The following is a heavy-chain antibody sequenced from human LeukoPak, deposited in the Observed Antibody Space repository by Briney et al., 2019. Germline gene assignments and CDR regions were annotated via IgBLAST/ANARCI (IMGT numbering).Heavy chain of an antibody. D-gene: IGHD5-18*01. V-gene: IGHV1-24*01. J-gene: IGHJ4*02. CDR2: FDPEDGET. CDR3: APLQLYSYGSIDY. CDR1: GYTLTELS. Sequence: ASVKVSCKVSGYTLTELSMHWVRQAPGRGLEWMGGFDPEDGETIYAQKFQGRVTMTEDTSTDTAYMELSSLRSEDTAVYYCAPLQLYSYGSIDYWGQGTLVTVSS.